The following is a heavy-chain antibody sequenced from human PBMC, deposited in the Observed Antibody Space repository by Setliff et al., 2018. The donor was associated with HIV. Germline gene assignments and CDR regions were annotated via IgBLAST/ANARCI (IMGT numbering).Heavy chain of an antibody. Sequence: SETLSLTCAVYGESFSGYYWSWIRQPAGKGLEWLGEISHSGRAKYNPSLKSRASISADTSKNQFSLRLTSVTAADTAVYYCARGAPYCNHGICHLFDYWGHGNLVT. D-gene: IGHD2-8*01. CDR1: GESFSGYY. CDR3: ARGAPYCNHGICHLFDY. V-gene: IGHV4-34*01. J-gene: IGHJ4*01. CDR2: ISHSGRA.